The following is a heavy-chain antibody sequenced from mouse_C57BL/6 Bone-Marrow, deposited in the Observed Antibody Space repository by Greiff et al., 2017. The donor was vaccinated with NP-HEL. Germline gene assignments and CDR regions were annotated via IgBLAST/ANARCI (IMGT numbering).Heavy chain of an antibody. D-gene: IGHD1-1*01. CDR1: GYSITSGYY. J-gene: IGHJ1*03. CDR3: ARTAYYYGSRVYWYFDV. V-gene: IGHV3-6*01. Sequence: EVHLVESGPGLVKPSQSLSLTCSVTGYSITSGYYWNWIRQFPGNKLEWMGYISYDGSNNYYPSLKNRISITRDTSKNQFFLKLNSVTTEDTATYYCARTAYYYGSRVYWYFDVWGTGTTVTVSS. CDR2: ISYDGSN.